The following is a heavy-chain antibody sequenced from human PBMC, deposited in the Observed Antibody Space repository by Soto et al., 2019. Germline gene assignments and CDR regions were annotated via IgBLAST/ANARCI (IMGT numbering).Heavy chain of an antibody. Sequence: QVQLQESGPGLVKPSQTLSLTCTVSGGSVSSGDYYWSWIRQPPGKGLEWIGYIYYSGSTYYNPSLKSLVTRSGGTSKTQFSLNLISVTAADTDVYYCVRVVRYFVGLRDYFDYWGQGTLVTVSS. CDR2: IYYSGST. CDR3: VRVVRYFVGLRDYFDY. V-gene: IGHV4-30-4*01. D-gene: IGHD3-9*01. J-gene: IGHJ4*02. CDR1: GGSVSSGDYY.